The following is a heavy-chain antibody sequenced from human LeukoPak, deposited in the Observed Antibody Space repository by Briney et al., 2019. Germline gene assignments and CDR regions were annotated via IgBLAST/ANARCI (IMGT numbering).Heavy chain of an antibody. V-gene: IGHV3-48*04. CDR2: ISSSSSTI. D-gene: IGHD2-21*01. Sequence: GGSLTLSCAASGFTFSSYSMNWARQAPGKGLEWVSYISSSSSTIYYADPVKRRFTTSRDTAKHSLYPQMNSLRAEDTAVYYCARDRRLQEGIDDAFDIWGQGTMVTVSS. CDR1: GFTFSSYS. J-gene: IGHJ3*02. CDR3: ARDRRLQEGIDDAFDI.